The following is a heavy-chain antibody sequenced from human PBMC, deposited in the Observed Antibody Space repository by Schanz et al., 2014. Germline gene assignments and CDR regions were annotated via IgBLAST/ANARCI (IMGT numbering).Heavy chain of an antibody. Sequence: EVQLVQSGGGLVQPGGSLRLSCAASGFTFSSHWMHWVRQDPGKGLVWVARINSVGSNTDYADSVTSRFAISRDNAKNTLYLQMNTLRAEDTAVYYCARKRKLGVYGGKGHDSLDIWGQGTMVTVSS. CDR1: GFTFSSHW. V-gene: IGHV3-74*01. CDR2: INSVGSNT. D-gene: IGHD4-17*01. J-gene: IGHJ3*02. CDR3: ARKRKLGVYGGKGHDSLDI.